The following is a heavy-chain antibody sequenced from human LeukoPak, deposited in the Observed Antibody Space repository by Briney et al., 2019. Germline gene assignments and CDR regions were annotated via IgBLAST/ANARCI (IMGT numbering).Heavy chain of an antibody. CDR3: ARLITMVRGAPNWFDP. V-gene: IGHV4-38-2*01. CDR2: IYYSGST. CDR1: GYSISSGYY. Sequence: PSETLSLTCAVSGYSISSGYYWGWIRQPPGQGLEWIGSIYYSGSTYYNPSLKSRVTISVDTSKNQFSLKLSSVTAADTAVYYCARLITMVRGAPNWFDPWGQGTLVTVSS. J-gene: IGHJ5*02. D-gene: IGHD3-10*01.